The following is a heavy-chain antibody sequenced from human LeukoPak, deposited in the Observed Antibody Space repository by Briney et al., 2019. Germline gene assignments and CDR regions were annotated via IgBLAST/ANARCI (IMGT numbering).Heavy chain of an antibody. CDR3: AREHVVPAAMKVLYYYYYGMDV. D-gene: IGHD2-2*01. CDR2: INHSGST. Sequence: SETLSLTCAVYGGSFSGYYWSWIRQPPGKGLEWIGEINHSGSTNYNPSLKSRVTISVDTSKNQFSLKLSSVTAADTAVYYCAREHVVPAAMKVLYYYYYGMDVWGQGTTVTVSS. V-gene: IGHV4-34*01. J-gene: IGHJ6*02. CDR1: GGSFSGYY.